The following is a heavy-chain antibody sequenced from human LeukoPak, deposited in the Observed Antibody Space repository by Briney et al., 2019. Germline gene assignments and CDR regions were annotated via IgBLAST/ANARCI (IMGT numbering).Heavy chain of an antibody. CDR3: ARDIVVVPAAQWDNWNSLRAFDI. D-gene: IGHD2-2*01. CDR2: ISSSGSTI. Sequence: PGGSLRLSCAASGFTFSDYYMSWIRQAPGKGLEWVSYISSSGSTIYYADSVKGRFTISRDNAKNSLYLQMNSLRAEDTAVYYCARDIVVVPAAQWDNWNSLRAFDIWGQGTMVTVSS. J-gene: IGHJ3*02. V-gene: IGHV3-11*04. CDR1: GFTFSDYY.